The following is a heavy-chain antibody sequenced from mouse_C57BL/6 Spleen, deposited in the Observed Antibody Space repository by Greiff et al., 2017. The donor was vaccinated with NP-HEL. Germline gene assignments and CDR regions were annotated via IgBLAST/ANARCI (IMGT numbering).Heavy chain of an antibody. V-gene: IGHV1-63*01. CDR2: IYPGGGYT. Sequence: VQLQESGAELVRPGTSVKMSCKASGYTFTNYWIGWAKQRPGHGLEWIGDIYPGGGYTNYNEKFKGKATLTADKSSSTAYMQFSSLTSEDSAIYYCARRGVYYGSSHWYFDVWGTGTTVTVSS. CDR3: ARRGVYYGSSHWYFDV. D-gene: IGHD1-1*01. J-gene: IGHJ1*03. CDR1: GYTFTNYW.